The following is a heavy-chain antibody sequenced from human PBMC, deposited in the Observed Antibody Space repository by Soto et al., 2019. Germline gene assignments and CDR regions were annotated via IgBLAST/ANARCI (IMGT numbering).Heavy chain of an antibody. J-gene: IGHJ4*02. CDR2: ISVSGTT. CDR1: GFTFSTYV. CDR3: AKDSAYMPGHECFDY. V-gene: IGHV3-23*01. D-gene: IGHD2-2*01. Sequence: PGGSLRLSCAATGFTFSTYVMTWFRQAPGKGLEWVAAISVSGTTYYADSVRGRFTISRDNSGDTLYLQMNSLRPEDTAMYFCAKDSAYMPGHECFDYWGQGTLFTVSS.